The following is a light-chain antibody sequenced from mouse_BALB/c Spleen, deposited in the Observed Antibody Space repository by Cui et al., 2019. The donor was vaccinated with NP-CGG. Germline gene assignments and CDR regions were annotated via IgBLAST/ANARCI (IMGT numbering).Light chain of an antibody. CDR1: SSVSSSY. Sequence: QIVLTQSPAVMSASPGERVTMTCSANSSVSSSYLYWYQQKSGSSPKLWIYSISNLASGVPTHFSGSGSGTSYSLTINSMEAEDAATYYCQQWSSNPIFTFGSGTKLEIK. CDR3: QQWSSNPIFT. J-gene: IGKJ4*01. V-gene: IGKV4-79*01. CDR2: SIS.